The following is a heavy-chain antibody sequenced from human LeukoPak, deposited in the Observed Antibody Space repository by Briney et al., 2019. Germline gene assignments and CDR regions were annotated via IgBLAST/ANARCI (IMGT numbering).Heavy chain of an antibody. CDR2: IGGGGGST. CDR1: GFTFGSYA. CDR3: AKVLSGSQDY. J-gene: IGHJ4*02. V-gene: IGHV3-23*01. D-gene: IGHD1-26*01. Sequence: SGGSLRLSCAASGFTFGSYAMSWVRQAPGKGLEWVSTIGGGGGSTYYADSAKGRFTNSRDNSKNTVYLQMNSLRAEDTAVYYCAKVLSGSQDYWGQGTLVTVFS.